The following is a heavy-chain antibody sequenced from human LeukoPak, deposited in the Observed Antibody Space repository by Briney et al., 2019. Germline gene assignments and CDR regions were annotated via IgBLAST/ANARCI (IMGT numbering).Heavy chain of an antibody. Sequence: PGGSLRLSCAASGFTFSSYSMNWVRQPPEKGLEWIGSIHSSGSIYYNPSLKSRVTISADTSKNQFSLRVRSVTAADTAVYYCARHEDILTGYYNWFDPWGQGTLVTVSS. CDR2: IHSSGSI. CDR1: GFTFSSYSMN. CDR3: ARHEDILTGYYNWFDP. V-gene: IGHV4-39*01. J-gene: IGHJ5*02. D-gene: IGHD3-9*01.